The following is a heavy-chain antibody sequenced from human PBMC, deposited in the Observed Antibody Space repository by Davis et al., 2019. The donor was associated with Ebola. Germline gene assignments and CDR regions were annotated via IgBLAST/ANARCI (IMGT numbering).Heavy chain of an antibody. J-gene: IGHJ4*02. Sequence: GESLKISCAASGFTFSSYSMNWVRQAAGKGLEWVSSISSSSSYIYYADSVKGRFTISRDNAKNSLYLQMNSLRAEDTAVYYCARDPGEIYDYWGQGTLVTVSS. CDR1: GFTFSSYS. V-gene: IGHV3-21*01. CDR2: ISSSSSYI. CDR3: ARDPGEIYDY. D-gene: IGHD3-10*01.